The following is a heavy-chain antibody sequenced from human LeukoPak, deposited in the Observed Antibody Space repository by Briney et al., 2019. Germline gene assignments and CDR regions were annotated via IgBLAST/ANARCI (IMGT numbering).Heavy chain of an antibody. CDR1: GGSISSYY. Sequence: SETLSLTCTVSGGSISSYYWSWIRQPPGKGLEWIGYIYYSGSTNYNPSLKSRVTISVDTSKNQFSLKLSSVTAADTAVYYCARAFVVDSSEKPEIHFDYWGQGTLVTASS. V-gene: IGHV4-59*01. CDR3: ARAFVVDSSEKPEIHFDY. J-gene: IGHJ4*02. CDR2: IYYSGST. D-gene: IGHD3-22*01.